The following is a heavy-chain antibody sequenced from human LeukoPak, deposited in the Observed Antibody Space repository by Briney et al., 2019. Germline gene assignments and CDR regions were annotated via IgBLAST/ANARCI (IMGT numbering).Heavy chain of an antibody. Sequence: GASVKVSCKASGYTFTSYYMHWVRQAPGQGLEWMGIINPSGGSTSYAQKFQGRVTMTRDMSTSTVYMELSSLRSEDTAVYYCARDGKGNWQLAQYYYYMDVWGKGTTVTVSS. CDR3: ARDGKGNWQLAQYYYYMDV. V-gene: IGHV1-46*01. CDR2: INPSGGST. CDR1: GYTFTSYY. D-gene: IGHD6-13*01. J-gene: IGHJ6*03.